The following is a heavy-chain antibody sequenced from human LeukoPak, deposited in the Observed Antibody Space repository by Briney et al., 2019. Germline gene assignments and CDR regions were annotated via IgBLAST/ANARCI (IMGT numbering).Heavy chain of an antibody. V-gene: IGHV1-46*01. J-gene: IGHJ4*02. CDR1: GYTFTSYY. Sequence: GASVKVSCKVSGYTFTSYYMHWVRQAPGQGLEWMGIINPSGGSTSYAQKFQGRVTMTRDMSTSTVYMELSSLRSEDTAVYYCAREGTTGTTTGTHIDFLFDYWGQGTLVTVSS. CDR2: INPSGGST. CDR3: AREGTTGTTTGTHIDFLFDY. D-gene: IGHD1-1*01.